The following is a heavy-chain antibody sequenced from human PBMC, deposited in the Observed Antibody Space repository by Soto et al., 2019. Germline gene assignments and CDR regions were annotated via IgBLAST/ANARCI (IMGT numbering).Heavy chain of an antibody. CDR1: GGSISSGYYY. CDR3: ARGTTVTTLDY. D-gene: IGHD4-17*01. V-gene: IGHV4-30-4*01. CDR2: IYYSGST. Sequence: PSETLSLTGTVSGGSISSGYYYWSWIRQPPGKGLEWIGYIYYSGSTYYNPSLKSRVTISVDTSKNQFSLKLSSVTAADTAVYYCARGTTVTTLDYWGQGTLVTVSS. J-gene: IGHJ4*02.